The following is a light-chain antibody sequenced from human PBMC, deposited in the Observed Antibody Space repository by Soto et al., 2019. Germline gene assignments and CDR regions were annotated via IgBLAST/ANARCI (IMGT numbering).Light chain of an antibody. J-gene: IGLJ1*01. CDR3: QSYDSSLSGV. Sequence: QSALTQPPSVSGAPGQRVTISCTGSSSNIGAGYDVHWYQQLPGTATKLLIYGNSNRPSGVPDRFSGSKSGTSASLAITGLQAEDEADYYCQSYDSSLSGVFGTGTKVTVL. CDR1: SSNIGAGYD. V-gene: IGLV1-40*01. CDR2: GNS.